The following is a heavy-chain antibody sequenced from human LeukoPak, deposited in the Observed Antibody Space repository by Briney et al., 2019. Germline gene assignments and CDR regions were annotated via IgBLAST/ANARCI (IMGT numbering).Heavy chain of an antibody. Sequence: ASVKVSCKASGGTFSSYAISWVRQAPGQGLEWMGWINPNSGGTNYAQKFQGRVTMTRDTSISTAYMGLSRLRSDDTAVYYCAIDYYWGQGTLVTVSS. CDR2: INPNSGGT. J-gene: IGHJ4*02. V-gene: IGHV1-2*02. CDR3: AIDYY. CDR1: GGTFSSYA.